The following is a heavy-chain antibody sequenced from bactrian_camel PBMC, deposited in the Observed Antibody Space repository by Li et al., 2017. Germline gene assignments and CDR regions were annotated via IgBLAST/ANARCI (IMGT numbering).Heavy chain of an antibody. J-gene: IGHJ4*01. CDR3: ATLRGDNWGSDFVGEFQN. CDR2: MNSGGTRT. D-gene: IGHD4*01. CDR1: GFPFLHYW. V-gene: IGHV3S1*01. Sequence: HVQLVESGGGLVQPGGSLRLSCAGSGFPFLHYWIYWVRLAPGKGLEWVSRMNSGGTRTFYADSVKGRFTVSRDNAKNTVYLQIDSLKYDDTAVYYCATLRGDNWGSDFVGEFQNWGQGTQVTVS.